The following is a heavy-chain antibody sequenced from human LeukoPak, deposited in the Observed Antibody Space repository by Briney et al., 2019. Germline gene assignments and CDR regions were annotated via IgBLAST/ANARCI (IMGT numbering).Heavy chain of an antibody. J-gene: IGHJ4*02. CDR2: ISGSGGST. Sequence: GGSLRLSCAASGFTFSSYAMSWVRQAPGKGLEWVSAISGSGGSTYYADSVKGRFTISRDNPKNTLYLQMNSLRAEDTAVYYCAKDIVVVVAATPDYWGQGTLVTVSS. V-gene: IGHV3-23*01. D-gene: IGHD2-15*01. CDR1: GFTFSSYA. CDR3: AKDIVVVVAATPDY.